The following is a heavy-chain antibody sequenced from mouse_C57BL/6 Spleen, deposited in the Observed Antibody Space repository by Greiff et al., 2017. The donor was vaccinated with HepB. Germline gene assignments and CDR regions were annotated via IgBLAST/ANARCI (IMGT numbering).Heavy chain of an antibody. J-gene: IGHJ2*01. Sequence: EVQLVESGGGLVKPGGSLKLSCAASGFTFSSYAMSWVRQTPEKRLEWVATISDGGSYTYYPDNVKGRFTISRDNAKNNLYLQMSHLKSEDTAMYYCARDHSSGYGDYWGQGTTLTVSS. CDR1: GFTFSSYA. V-gene: IGHV5-4*01. CDR2: ISDGGSYT. D-gene: IGHD3-2*02. CDR3: ARDHSSGYGDY.